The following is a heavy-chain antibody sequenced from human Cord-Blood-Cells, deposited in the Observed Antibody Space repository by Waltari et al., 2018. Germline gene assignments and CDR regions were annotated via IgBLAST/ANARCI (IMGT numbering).Heavy chain of an antibody. D-gene: IGHD6-19*01. CDR1: GFTFSNAW. CDR3: TTETTRGAGLDY. V-gene: IGHV3-15*01. Sequence: EVQLVESGGGLVKPGGSLRLSCAASGFTFSNAWMSWVRQAPGKGLEWVGRIKSKTECGTTDYAAPVKGRFTISRDESKNTLYLQMNSLEAEDTAVDYCTTETTRGAGLDYWGQGTLVTVSS. J-gene: IGHJ4*02. CDR2: IKSKTECGTT.